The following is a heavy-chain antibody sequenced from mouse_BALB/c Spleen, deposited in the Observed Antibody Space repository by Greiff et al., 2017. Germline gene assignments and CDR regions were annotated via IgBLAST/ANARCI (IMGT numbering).Heavy chain of an antibody. V-gene: IGHV5-12-2*01. J-gene: IGHJ4*01. CDR3: ARNYGSSFYYAMDY. CDR2: ISNGGGST. Sequence: EVQLVESGGGLVQPGGSLKLSCAASGFTFSSYTMSWVRQTPEKRLEWVAYISNGGGSTYYPDTVKGRFTISRDNAKNTLYLQMSSLKSEDTAMYYCARNYGSSFYYAMDYWGQGTSVTVSS. D-gene: IGHD1-1*01. CDR1: GFTFSSYT.